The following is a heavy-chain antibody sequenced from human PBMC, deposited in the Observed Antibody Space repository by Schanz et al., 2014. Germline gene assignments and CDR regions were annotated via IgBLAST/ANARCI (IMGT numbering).Heavy chain of an antibody. J-gene: IGHJ4*02. CDR1: GFSVSSNF. CDR3: ARKTDSSGTGDY. D-gene: IGHD6-19*01. V-gene: IGHV3-66*01. CDR2: FYSGGDT. Sequence: EVQLVESGGGLVQPGGSLRLSCAASGFSVSSNFMTWVRQAPGKGLEWVSLFYSGGDTNYAGSVKGRFTISRDGSKNTLYLQMNSLRAEDQAVYYCARKTDSSGTGDYWGQGTLVTVSS.